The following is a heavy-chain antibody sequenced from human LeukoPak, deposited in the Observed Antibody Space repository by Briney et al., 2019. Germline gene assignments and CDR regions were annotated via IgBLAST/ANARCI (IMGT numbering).Heavy chain of an antibody. D-gene: IGHD1/OR15-1a*01. Sequence: SSETLSLTCAVYGGSFSDYYWSWIRQPPGKGLQRIGEINHSGTTNYNPSLKSRVTISVDTSKNQFSLRLSSVTAADTAVYYCARRGMEHTFYYYYYMDVWGKGTTVTVSS. CDR1: GGSFSDYY. CDR2: INHSGTT. CDR3: ARRGMEHTFYYYYYMDV. V-gene: IGHV4-34*01. J-gene: IGHJ6*03.